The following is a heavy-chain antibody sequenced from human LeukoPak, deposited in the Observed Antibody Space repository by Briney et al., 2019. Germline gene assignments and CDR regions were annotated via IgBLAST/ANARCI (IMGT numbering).Heavy chain of an antibody. CDR1: GFTFSSYV. D-gene: IGHD2-2*02. Sequence: GGSLRLSCAASGFTFSSYVMSWVRQAPGKGLEWVSAISGSGGSTYYADSVKGRFTISRDNSKNTLYLHMNSLRAEDTAVYYCAKDRGDCSSTSCYKGGFDYWGQGTLVTVSS. V-gene: IGHV3-23*01. CDR3: AKDRGDCSSTSCYKGGFDY. CDR2: ISGSGGST. J-gene: IGHJ4*02.